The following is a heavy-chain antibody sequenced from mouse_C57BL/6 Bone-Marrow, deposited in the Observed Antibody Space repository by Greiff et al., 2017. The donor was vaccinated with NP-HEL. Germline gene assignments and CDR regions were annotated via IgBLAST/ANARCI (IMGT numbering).Heavy chain of an antibody. Sequence: VQLVESGPGLVAPSQSLSITCTASGFSLTSYGVDWVRQSPGKGLEWLGVICGVGSTNYNSALKSRLSISKDNSKCQVFLNMSSLQTDDTAMYYCASITTVVDYFDYWGPGTTLTVAS. CDR2: ICGVGST. J-gene: IGHJ2*01. V-gene: IGHV2-6*01. D-gene: IGHD1-1*01. CDR3: ASITTVVDYFDY. CDR1: GFSLTSYG.